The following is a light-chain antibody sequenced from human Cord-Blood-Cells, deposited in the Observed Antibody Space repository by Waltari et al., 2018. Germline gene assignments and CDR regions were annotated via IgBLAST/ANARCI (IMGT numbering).Light chain of an antibody. J-gene: IGLJ2*01. CDR3: SSYAGSNNLV. CDR2: EVS. Sequence: QSALTQPPSASGSPGPSVTISCTGTSSAVGGYNSAPWYQQHPGKAPKLMIYEVSKRPSGVPDRFSGSKSGNTASLTVSGLQAEDEADYYCSSYAGSNNLVFGGGTKLTVL. V-gene: IGLV2-8*01. CDR1: SSAVGGYNS.